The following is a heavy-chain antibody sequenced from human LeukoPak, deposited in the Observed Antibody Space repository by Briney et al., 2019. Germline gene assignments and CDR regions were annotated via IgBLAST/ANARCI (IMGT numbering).Heavy chain of an antibody. D-gene: IGHD2-15*01. Sequence: SETLSLTCTVSGGSISSYYWSWIRQPPGKGLEWIGYIYYSGSTNYNPSLKSRVTISVDTSKNQFSLKLSSVTAADTAVYYCARRVVVAATMIDYWGQGTLVTVSS. J-gene: IGHJ4*02. CDR3: ARRVVVAATMIDY. CDR2: IYYSGST. CDR1: GGSISSYY. V-gene: IGHV4-59*08.